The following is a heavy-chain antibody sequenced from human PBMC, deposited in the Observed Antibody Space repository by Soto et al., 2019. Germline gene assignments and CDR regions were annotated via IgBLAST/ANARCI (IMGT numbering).Heavy chain of an antibody. V-gene: IGHV3-53*01. D-gene: IGHD4-17*01. J-gene: IGHJ3*02. CDR1: GFTVSINY. CDR3: AIGQEYGDYRYAFDI. Sequence: EVQLVESGGGLIQPGGSLRLSCAASGFTVSINYMSWVRKAPGKGLEWVSVIDSGGRTYYADSVKGRFTISRDNNKNTLYIQMNSMRAEDTAVYYCAIGQEYGDYRYAFDIWGQGTMVTVSS. CDR2: IDSGGRT.